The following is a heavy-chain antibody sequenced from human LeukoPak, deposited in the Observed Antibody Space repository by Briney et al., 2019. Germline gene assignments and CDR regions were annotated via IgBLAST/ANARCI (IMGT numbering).Heavy chain of an antibody. Sequence: PGGSLRLSCAASGFTFNRYTISWVRQAPGKGLEWVAGIRGSGTTTYYADSVKGRFTISRDNSKNTLYLQMNSLRVEDTAMYYCVRSIDYWGRGTLVTVSS. CDR3: VRSIDY. CDR1: GFTFNRYT. V-gene: IGHV3-23*01. J-gene: IGHJ4*02. CDR2: IRGSGTTT.